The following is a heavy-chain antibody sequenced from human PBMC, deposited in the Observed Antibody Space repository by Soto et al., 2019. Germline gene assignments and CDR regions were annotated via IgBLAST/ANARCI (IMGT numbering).Heavy chain of an antibody. CDR3: VRIRYQLPSSVLWLDP. D-gene: IGHD3-16*01. J-gene: IGHJ5*02. CDR2: INHVGGT. V-gene: IGHV4-34*01. CDR1: GGFLSESY. Sequence: PSESLSLTCAVYGGFLSESYWTWIRQPPGKGLEWIGEINHVGGTNYNPSLKSRVTMSVDTSQNQFSLRLISVTAADTAMYFCVRIRYQLPSSVLWLDPWGQGTPVTVSS.